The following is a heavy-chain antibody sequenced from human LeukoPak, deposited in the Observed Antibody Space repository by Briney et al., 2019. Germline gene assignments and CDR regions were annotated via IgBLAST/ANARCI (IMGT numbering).Heavy chain of an antibody. D-gene: IGHD1-26*01. CDR1: GFTFSSYA. J-gene: IGHJ4*02. CDR2: IGGSGDNR. CDR3: AKGVSGNQGTPDY. Sequence: GGSLRLSCAASGFTFSSYAMSWVRQAPGKGLEWVSGIGGSGDNRNSADSVKGRFTISRDNSKNTLYLQMNSLRAEDTAVYYCAKGVSGNQGTPDYWGQGTLVTVSS. V-gene: IGHV3-23*01.